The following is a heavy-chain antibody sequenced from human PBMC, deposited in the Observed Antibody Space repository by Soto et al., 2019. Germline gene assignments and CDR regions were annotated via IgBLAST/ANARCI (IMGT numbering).Heavy chain of an antibody. CDR2: INGANGNT. V-gene: IGHV1-3*01. Sequence: ASVKVSCKSSGXXXXXXXXXXXRQAPGQGLEWMGWINGANGNTRYSQKFKDRVSTSRDTPASTGYMELSSLRSEDTAVYYCARGKGMEENYXYHGLEVWGPGTTVNVSS. J-gene: IGHJ6*02. CDR3: ARGKGMEENYXYHGLEV. D-gene: IGHD1-1*01. CDR1: GXXXXXXX.